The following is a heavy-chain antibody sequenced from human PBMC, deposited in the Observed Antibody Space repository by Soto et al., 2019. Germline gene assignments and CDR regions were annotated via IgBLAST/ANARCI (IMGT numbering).Heavy chain of an antibody. J-gene: IGHJ6*02. CDR1: GYTFTSYG. V-gene: IGHV1-18*01. CDR2: ISAYNGNT. Sequence: ASVTVSCQASGYTFTSYGISWVRQAPGQGLEWMGWISAYNGNTNYAQKLQGRVTMTTDNSKNTLYLQMSYLRAEDTAVYYCAKDRVSRDYYYVMDVWGQGTTVTVSS. CDR3: AKDRVSRDYYYVMDV.